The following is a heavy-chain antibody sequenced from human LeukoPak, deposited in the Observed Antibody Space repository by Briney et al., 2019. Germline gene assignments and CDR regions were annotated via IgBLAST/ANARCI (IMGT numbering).Heavy chain of an antibody. Sequence: SETLSLTCSVSGGXISSGGYYWSWIRQHPGKGLEWIGYIYYSGSTYYNPSLKSRVTISVDTSKNQFSLKLSSVTAADTAVYYCAREPRITMVRGVIIGYFDYWGQGTLVTVSS. D-gene: IGHD3-10*01. J-gene: IGHJ4*02. CDR1: GGXISSGGYY. CDR3: AREPRITMVRGVIIGYFDY. CDR2: IYYSGST. V-gene: IGHV4-31*03.